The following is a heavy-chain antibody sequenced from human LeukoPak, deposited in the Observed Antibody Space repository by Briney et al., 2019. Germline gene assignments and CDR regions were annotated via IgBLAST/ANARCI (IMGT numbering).Heavy chain of an antibody. CDR2: ISGSGGST. CDR3: AKEPRPLKRVRSLWFDY. CDR1: GFTFSSYA. Sequence: GGSLRLSCAASGFTFSSYAMSWVRQAPGKGLEWVSAISGSGGSTYYADSVKGRFTISRDNSKNMLYLQMNSLRAEDTAVYYCAKEPRPLKRVRSLWFDYWGQGTLVTVSS. V-gene: IGHV3-23*01. J-gene: IGHJ4*02. D-gene: IGHD2-21*01.